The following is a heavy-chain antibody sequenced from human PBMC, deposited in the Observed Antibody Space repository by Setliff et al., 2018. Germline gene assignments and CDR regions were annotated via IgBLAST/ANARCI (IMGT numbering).Heavy chain of an antibody. CDR2: IYHSGST. J-gene: IGHJ4*02. V-gene: IGHV4-38-2*02. Sequence: PSETLSLTCAVSGYSISIGYYWGWIRQPPGKGLEWIGSIYHSGSTYYNPSLKSRVTISVDTSKNQFSLKLSSVTAADTAVYYCARDNNPGYRGYWGRFDYWGQGTLVTVSS. CDR1: GYSISIGYY. CDR3: ARDNNPGYRGYWGRFDY. D-gene: IGHD3-16*02.